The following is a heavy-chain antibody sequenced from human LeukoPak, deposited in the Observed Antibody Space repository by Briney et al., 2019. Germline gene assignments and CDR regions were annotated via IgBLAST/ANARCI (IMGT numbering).Heavy chain of an antibody. CDR1: GFTFSSYW. Sequence: GGSLRLSCAASGFTFSSYWMHWVRQTPGRGLVWVARINTDGTIIDYADSVQGRFTISRDNAKNTLYLQMNSLRAEDTAVYYCAREQLDYYYYGMDVWGQGTTVTVSS. D-gene: IGHD5-18*01. CDR2: INTDGTII. J-gene: IGHJ6*02. V-gene: IGHV3-74*01. CDR3: AREQLDYYYYGMDV.